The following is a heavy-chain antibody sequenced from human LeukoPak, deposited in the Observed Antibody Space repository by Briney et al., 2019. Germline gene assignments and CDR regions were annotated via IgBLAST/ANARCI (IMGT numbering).Heavy chain of an antibody. CDR3: AKTQGPQQLVRYFDY. CDR2: ISSSSSTI. V-gene: IGHV3-48*01. CDR1: GFTFSSYG. Sequence: PGGSLRLSCAASGFTFSSYGMNWVRQAPGKGLEWVSYISSSSSTIYYADSVKGRFTISRDNSKNTLYLQMNSLRAEDTAVYYCAKTQGPQQLVRYFDYWGQGTLVTVSS. D-gene: IGHD6-13*01. J-gene: IGHJ4*02.